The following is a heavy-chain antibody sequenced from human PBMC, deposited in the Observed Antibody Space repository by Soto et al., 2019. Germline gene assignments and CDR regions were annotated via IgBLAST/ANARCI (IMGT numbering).Heavy chain of an antibody. Sequence: GGSLRLSCAASGFTFSSYGMHWVRQAPGKGLEWVAVISYDGSNKYYADSVKGRFTISRDNSKNTLYLQMNSLRAEDTAVYYCAKCFDSGYDSCYFDYWGQGTLVTVSS. D-gene: IGHD5-12*01. J-gene: IGHJ4*02. CDR3: AKCFDSGYDSCYFDY. CDR1: GFTFSSYG. CDR2: ISYDGSNK. V-gene: IGHV3-30*18.